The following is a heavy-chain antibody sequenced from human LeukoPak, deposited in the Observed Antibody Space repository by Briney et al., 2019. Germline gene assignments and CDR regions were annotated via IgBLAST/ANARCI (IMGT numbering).Heavy chain of an antibody. Sequence: PGGSLRLSCAASGFTFSSYATSWVRQTPGKGLEWVARITNRADKYITEHAASVKGRFTVSRDDSTNSLFLQMNSLRTEDTAVYYCGRGATMIRGVHLDYWGQGTLVTVSS. CDR2: ITNRADKYIT. CDR3: GRGATMIRGVHLDY. V-gene: IGHV3-72*01. J-gene: IGHJ4*02. CDR1: GFTFSSYA. D-gene: IGHD3-10*01.